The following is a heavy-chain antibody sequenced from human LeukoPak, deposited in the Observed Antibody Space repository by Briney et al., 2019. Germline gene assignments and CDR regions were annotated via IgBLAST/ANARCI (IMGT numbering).Heavy chain of an antibody. CDR1: GGSFSGYY. D-gene: IGHD5-18*01. V-gene: IGHV4-34*01. CDR3: ASRWYTALDY. J-gene: IGHJ4*02. CDR2: INHSGST. Sequence: SETLSLTCAVYGGSFSGYYWSWIRQPPGKGLEWIGEINHSGSTNYNPSLKSRVTISVDTSKNQFSLKLSSVTAADTAVYYCASRWYTALDYWGQGTLVTVSS.